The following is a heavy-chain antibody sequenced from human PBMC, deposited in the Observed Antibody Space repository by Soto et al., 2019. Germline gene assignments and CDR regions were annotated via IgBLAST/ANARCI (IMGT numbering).Heavy chain of an antibody. Sequence: GASVKLCWEAPGDTFARSYMHCVLQASGQRLEWMGIINPSGGSTSYAQKFRGRVTMTRDTSTSTVYMELSSLRSEDTAVYYCARDVPDNPISMVLVVSDDYYCDGLDV. CDR2: INPSGGST. CDR3: ARDVPDNPISMVLVVSDDYYCDGLDV. J-gene: IGHJ6*01. V-gene: IGHV1-46*01. CDR1: GDTFARSY. D-gene: IGHD3-10*01.